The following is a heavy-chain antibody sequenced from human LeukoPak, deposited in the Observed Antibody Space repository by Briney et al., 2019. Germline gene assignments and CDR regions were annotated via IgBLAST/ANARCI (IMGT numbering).Heavy chain of an antibody. CDR1: GYTFTGYY. CDR2: INPNSGGT. V-gene: IGHV1-2*02. J-gene: IGHJ4*02. Sequence: ASVKVSCKASGYTFTGYYMHWVRQAPGQGLERMGWINPNSGGTNYAQKFQGRVTMTRDMSISTAYMELSRLRSDDTAVYYCARDDCSGGSCYWLDYWGQGTLVTVSS. D-gene: IGHD2-15*01. CDR3: ARDDCSGGSCYWLDY.